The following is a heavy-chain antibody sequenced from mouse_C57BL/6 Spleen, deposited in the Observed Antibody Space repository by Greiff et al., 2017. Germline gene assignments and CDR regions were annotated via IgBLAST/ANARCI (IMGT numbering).Heavy chain of an antibody. Sequence: QVQLQQPGAELVKPGASVTLSCKASGYTFTSYWMHWVKQRPGQGLEWIGMIHPNSGSTNYNEKFKSKATMTVDKSSSTAYMQLSSLTSEDSAVYYCARTGLPYAMDYWGQGTSVTVSS. CDR1: GYTFTSYW. CDR3: ARTGLPYAMDY. CDR2: IHPNSGST. D-gene: IGHD2-4*01. J-gene: IGHJ4*01. V-gene: IGHV1-64*01.